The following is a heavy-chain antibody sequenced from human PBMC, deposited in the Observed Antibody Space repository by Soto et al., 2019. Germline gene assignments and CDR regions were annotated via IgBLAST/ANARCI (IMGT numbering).Heavy chain of an antibody. V-gene: IGHV3-21*01. CDR1: GFTFSTYS. D-gene: IGHD6-13*01. J-gene: IGHJ5*02. Sequence: EVQLVESGGGLVKRGGSLRLSCAASGFTFSTYSMNWVRQAPGKGLEWVSSISSGSSYIYYADSVKGRFTISRDNAKNXXFLQMNSLRAEDTAVYSCARNGEHHTAAGNNWFDPWGQGTLVTVSS. CDR2: ISSGSSYI. CDR3: ARNGEHHTAAGNNWFDP.